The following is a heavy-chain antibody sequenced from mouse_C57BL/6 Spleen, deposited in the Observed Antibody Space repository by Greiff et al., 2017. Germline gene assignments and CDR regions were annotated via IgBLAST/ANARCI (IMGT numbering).Heavy chain of an antibody. J-gene: IGHJ1*03. Sequence: QVQLQPSGPELVRPGVSVKISCKGSGYTFTDYAMHWVKQSHAKSLEWIGIISTYYGDASYNQKFKDKATMTVDKSSSTAYMELARLTSEDSAVYDCARWAATVAANYLPYWYFDVWGTGTTVTVAS. V-gene: IGHV1-67*01. CDR2: ISTYYGDA. CDR1: GYTFTDYA. CDR3: ARWAATVAANYLPYWYFDV. D-gene: IGHD1-1*01.